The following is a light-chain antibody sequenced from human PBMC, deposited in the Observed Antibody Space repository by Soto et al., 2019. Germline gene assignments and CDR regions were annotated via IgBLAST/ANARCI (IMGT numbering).Light chain of an antibody. CDR1: SSDVGGYNL. CDR2: EGG. V-gene: IGLV2-14*02. J-gene: IGLJ1*01. Sequence: QSALTQPASVSGSPGQSITLSCTGTSSDVGGYNLVSWYQQHPGKAPKLMIYEGGKRPSGVSNRFSGSKSGNTASLTISWLQAEDEAEYHCTSYTGDDFTFVFGTGTKLTVL. CDR3: TSYTGDDFTFV.